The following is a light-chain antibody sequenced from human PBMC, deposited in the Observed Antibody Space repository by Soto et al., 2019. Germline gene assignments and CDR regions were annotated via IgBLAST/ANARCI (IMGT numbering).Light chain of an antibody. J-gene: IGLJ2*01. CDR3: HSYRSGNTLV. V-gene: IGLV2-14*01. CDR2: EVS. CDR1: SSDVGGYTY. Sequence: QSALTQPASVAGSPGQSITISCTGTSSDVGGYTYVSWYQQHPGKAHKLILYEVSHRPSGVSNRFSGSRSGNTASLTISGLPSDDEADYYCHSYRSGNTLVFGGGTKVTVL.